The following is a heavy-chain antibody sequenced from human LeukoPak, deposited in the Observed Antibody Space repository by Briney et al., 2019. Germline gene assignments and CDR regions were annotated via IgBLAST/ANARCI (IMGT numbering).Heavy chain of an antibody. CDR2: ISGSGGST. D-gene: IGHD6-13*01. CDR1: GFTFSSYA. J-gene: IGHJ4*02. CDR3: AKSFRSSSWYLDY. V-gene: IGHV3-23*01. Sequence: GGSLRLSCAASGFTFSSYAMSWVRQAPGKGLGWVSAISGSGGSTYYADSVKGRFTISRDNSKNTLYLQMNSLRAEDTAVYYCAKSFRSSSWYLDYWGQGTLVTVSS.